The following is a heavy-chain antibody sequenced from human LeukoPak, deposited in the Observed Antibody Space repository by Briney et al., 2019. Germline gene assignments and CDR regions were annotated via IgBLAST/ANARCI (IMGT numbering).Heavy chain of an antibody. V-gene: IGHV3-66*01. J-gene: IGHJ4*02. Sequence: GGSLRLSCAASGFTVSSNYMSWVRQAPGKGLEWVSVIYSGGSTYYADFVKGRFTISRDNSKNTLYLQMNSLRAEDTAVYYCARAAGFGESVDYWGQGTLVTVSS. CDR3: ARAAGFGESVDY. D-gene: IGHD3-10*01. CDR2: IYSGGST. CDR1: GFTVSSNY.